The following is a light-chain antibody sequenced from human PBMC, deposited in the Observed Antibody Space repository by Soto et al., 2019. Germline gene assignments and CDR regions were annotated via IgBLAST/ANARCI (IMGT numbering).Light chain of an antibody. CDR2: DAS. J-gene: IGKJ4*01. V-gene: IGKV3-15*01. CDR1: QSAISN. Sequence: ELVMTQSSATLSVSPGERVTLSCRASQSAISNLAWYQQKPGQTHRLLIYDASTRATGIPARFSGSGSGTEFTLTISSLLSEDFAVYYCHQYYKWPLTFGGGTKV. CDR3: HQYYKWPLT.